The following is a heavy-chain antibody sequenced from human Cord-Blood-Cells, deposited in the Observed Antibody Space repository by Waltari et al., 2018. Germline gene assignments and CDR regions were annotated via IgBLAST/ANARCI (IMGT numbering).Heavy chain of an antibody. V-gene: IGHV1-69*04. CDR1: GGTFSSYA. D-gene: IGHD6-13*01. CDR2: FIPFLGIA. CDR3: ARGGVIAAAGTRTFNWFDP. Sequence: QVQLVQSGAEVKKPGSSVTVSCKASGGTFSSYAISWVRQAPGQGLEWMGGFIPFLGIANYAQKFQGRVTITADESTSTAYMELSSLRSEDTAVYYCARGGVIAAAGTRTFNWFDPWGQGTLVTVSS. J-gene: IGHJ5*02.